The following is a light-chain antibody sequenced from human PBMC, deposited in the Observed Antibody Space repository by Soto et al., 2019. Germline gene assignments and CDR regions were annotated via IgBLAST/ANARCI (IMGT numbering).Light chain of an antibody. Sequence: QSARTQPASVSGSPGQSITISCTGTSSDVGGYNYVSWYQQHPGKAPKLMIYEVSNRPSGVANRFSGSKSGNTASLTISGLQAEDEAEYYCSSYTSSSTYYVFGTGTKVTVL. V-gene: IGLV2-14*01. CDR2: EVS. J-gene: IGLJ1*01. CDR1: SSDVGGYNY. CDR3: SSYTSSSTYYV.